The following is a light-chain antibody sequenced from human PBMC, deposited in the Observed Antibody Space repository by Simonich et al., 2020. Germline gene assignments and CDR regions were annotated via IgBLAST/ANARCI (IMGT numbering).Light chain of an antibody. J-gene: IGLJ3*02. CDR2: RNN. CDR1: SSNIGSNY. CDR3: AAWDDSLSGV. V-gene: IGLV1-47*01. Sequence: QSVLTQPPSASGTPGQRVTISCSGSSSNIGSNYVYWYQQLPGTAPQLLIYRNNQRPSGFPDRFSGSTAGTSASLAISGLRSEDEADYYCAAWDDSLSGVFGGGTKLTVL.